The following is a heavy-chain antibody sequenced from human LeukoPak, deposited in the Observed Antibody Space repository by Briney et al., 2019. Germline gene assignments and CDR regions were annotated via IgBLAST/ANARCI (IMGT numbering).Heavy chain of an antibody. Sequence: GGSLRLSCAASGFTFSRYWMHWVRQDPGKGLLWVSRIDTYGTGTSYADSVKGRFTISRDNAKNTLNLQMNSLRAEDTAVYHCARDLGQYYDTSDNWFDPWGQGTLVTVSS. CDR2: IDTYGTGT. V-gene: IGHV3-74*01. CDR3: ARDLGQYYDTSDNWFDP. D-gene: IGHD3-22*01. J-gene: IGHJ5*02. CDR1: GFTFSRYW.